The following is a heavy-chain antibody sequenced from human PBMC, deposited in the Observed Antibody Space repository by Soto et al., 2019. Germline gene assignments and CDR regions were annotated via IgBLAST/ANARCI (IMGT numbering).Heavy chain of an antibody. CDR3: ARCDCRVGSCYACWPFDL. Sequence: QVQLVQSGAEVKKPGASVKVSCQASGYTFTNYAISWVRQAPGQGLEWMEWISASTRNTDQAQNFQGRVTLTIDTSTSPASMELRSLRSDDTAVYYCARCDCRVGSCYACWPFDLWGRGPLGTVSS. V-gene: IGHV1-18*01. J-gene: IGHJ2*01. D-gene: IGHD2-15*01. CDR1: GYTFTNYA. CDR2: ISASTRNT.